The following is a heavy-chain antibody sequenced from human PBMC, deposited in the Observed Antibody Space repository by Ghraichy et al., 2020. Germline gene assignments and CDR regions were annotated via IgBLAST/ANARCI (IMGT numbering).Heavy chain of an antibody. CDR2: ISSSSSYI. Sequence: GGSLRLSCAASGFTFSSYSMNWVRQAPGKGLEWVSSISSSSSYIYYADSVKGRFTISRDNAKNSLYLQMNSLRAEDTAVYYCAREGYDYVWGSYRTHTPYYCDYWGQGTLVTVSS. CDR1: GFTFSSYS. J-gene: IGHJ4*02. V-gene: IGHV3-21*01. CDR3: AREGYDYVWGSYRTHTPYYCDY. D-gene: IGHD3-16*02.